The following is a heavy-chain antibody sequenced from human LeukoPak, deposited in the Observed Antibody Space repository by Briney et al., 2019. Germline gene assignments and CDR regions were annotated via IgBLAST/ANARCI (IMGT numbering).Heavy chain of an antibody. Sequence: PSETLSLTCTVSGGSISSGSYYWSWIRQPAGKGLEWIGRIYTSGSTNYNPSLKSRVTISVDTSKNQFSLKLSSVTAADTAVYYCARHSGAAMVTQIDYWGQGTLVTVSS. J-gene: IGHJ4*02. CDR1: GGSISSGSYY. D-gene: IGHD5-18*01. V-gene: IGHV4-61*02. CDR2: IYTSGST. CDR3: ARHSGAAMVTQIDY.